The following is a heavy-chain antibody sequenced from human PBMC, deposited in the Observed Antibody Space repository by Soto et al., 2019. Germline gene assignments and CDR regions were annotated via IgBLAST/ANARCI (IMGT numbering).Heavy chain of an antibody. Sequence: GASVKVSCKASGGTFSSYAISWVRQAPGQGLEWMGGSIPIFGTANYAQKFQGRVTITSDKSPSTAYMELSSLRSEDPAVYYCARGTQLLSWFDPWGQGTLVTVSS. CDR3: ARGTQLLSWFDP. CDR1: GGTFSSYA. D-gene: IGHD2-2*01. V-gene: IGHV1-69*06. J-gene: IGHJ5*02. CDR2: SIPIFGTA.